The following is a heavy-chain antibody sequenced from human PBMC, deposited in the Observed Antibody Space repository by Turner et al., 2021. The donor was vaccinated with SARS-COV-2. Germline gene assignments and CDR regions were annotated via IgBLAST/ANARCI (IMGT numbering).Heavy chain of an antibody. CDR2: INYRGTA. V-gene: IGHV4-31*03. CDR3: AREVAVLETAGTFEY. CDR1: GGSISSGDYY. Sequence: QVQLQESGPGLVKPSQTMSLTCTVSGGSISSGDYYWTWIRQHPGKGLEWNGYINYRGTAYYNPSLKSRVTISRDTSKNQFSLNLSSVTAADTAVYFCAREVAVLETAGTFEYWGQGTLVTVSS. J-gene: IGHJ4*02. D-gene: IGHD2-15*01.